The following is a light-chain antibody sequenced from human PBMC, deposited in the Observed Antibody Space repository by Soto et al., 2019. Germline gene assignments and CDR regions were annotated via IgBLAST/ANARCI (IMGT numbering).Light chain of an antibody. CDR2: EVR. V-gene: IGLV2-23*02. J-gene: IGLJ1*01. CDR1: SSDFGSYNL. CDR3: CSYAGSSTSFV. Sequence: QAALTQPASVSGSPGQSITISCTGTSSDFGSYNLVSWYQQHPGKAPKLMIYEVRKRPSGVSNRFSGSKSGNTASLTISGLQAEDEAAYYCCSYAGSSTSFVFGTGTKVTV.